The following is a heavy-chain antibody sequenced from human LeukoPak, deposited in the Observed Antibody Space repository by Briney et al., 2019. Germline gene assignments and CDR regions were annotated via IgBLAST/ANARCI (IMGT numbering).Heavy chain of an antibody. J-gene: IGHJ1*01. CDR1: GYTFTNFG. CDR2: VSTYNGDT. CDR3: ARAESMALYFLY. Sequence: ASVKVSCKASGYTFTNFGFIWVRQAPGQGLEWMGCVSTYNGDTDYAKKFQDRVTMTTESSTQTTFMELRNLRSDDTAVYYCARAESMALYFLYWGQGTLVSVSS. D-gene: IGHD1-14*01. V-gene: IGHV1-18*01.